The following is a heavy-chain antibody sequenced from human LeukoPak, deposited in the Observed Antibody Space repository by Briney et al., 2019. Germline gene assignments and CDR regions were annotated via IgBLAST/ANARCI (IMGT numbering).Heavy chain of an antibody. D-gene: IGHD3-22*01. V-gene: IGHV4-39*01. CDR1: GGSISSSSYY. CDR2: IYYSGST. CDR3: AKIPRKGYYDSSVVPFSGN. Sequence: KTSETLSLTCTVSGGSISSSSYYWGWIRQPPGKGLEWIGSIYYSGSTYYNPSLKSRVTISVDTSKNQFSLKLSSVTAADTAVYYCAKIPRKGYYDSSVVPFSGNWGQGTLVTVSS. J-gene: IGHJ4*02.